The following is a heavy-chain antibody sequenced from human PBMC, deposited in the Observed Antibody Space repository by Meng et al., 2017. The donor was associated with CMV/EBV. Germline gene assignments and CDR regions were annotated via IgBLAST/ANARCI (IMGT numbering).Heavy chain of an antibody. CDR2: IRYDGSNK. CDR1: GFTFSSYG. J-gene: IGHJ5*02. V-gene: IGHV3-30*02. D-gene: IGHD3-9*01. Sequence: GESLKISCAASGFTFSSYGMHWVRQAPGKGLEWVAFIRYDGSNKYYADSVKGRFTISRDNSKNTLYLQMNSLRAEDTAAYYCAIGEYDILTGSRPWGQGTLVTVSS. CDR3: AIGEYDILTGSRP.